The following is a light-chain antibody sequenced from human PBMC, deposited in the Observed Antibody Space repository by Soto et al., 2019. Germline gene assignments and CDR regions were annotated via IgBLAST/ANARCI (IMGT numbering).Light chain of an antibody. V-gene: IGKV1-39*01. J-gene: IGKJ1*01. CDR2: AAS. Sequence: DIQMTQSPSSLSASVGDRVTITCRASQSISSYLNWYQQKPGKAPNLLIYAASTLQSGVPSRFSGSGSGTHFTLTISSLLPEDFATYYCQQSYSTPRTFGQGTKVEIK. CDR1: QSISSY. CDR3: QQSYSTPRT.